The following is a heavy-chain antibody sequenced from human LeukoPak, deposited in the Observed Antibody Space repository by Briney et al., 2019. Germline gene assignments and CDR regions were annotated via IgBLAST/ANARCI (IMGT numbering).Heavy chain of an antibody. D-gene: IGHD3-3*01. CDR2: IYYSGST. CDR1: GGSISSSSYY. Sequence: PPETLSLTCTVSGGSISSSSYYWGWIRQPPGKGLEWIGSIYYSGSTYYNPSLKSRVTISVDTSKNQFSLKLSSVTAADTAVYYCARHLSGITIFGVVTQLYYFDYWGQGTLVTVSS. J-gene: IGHJ4*02. V-gene: IGHV4-39*01. CDR3: ARHLSGITIFGVVTQLYYFDY.